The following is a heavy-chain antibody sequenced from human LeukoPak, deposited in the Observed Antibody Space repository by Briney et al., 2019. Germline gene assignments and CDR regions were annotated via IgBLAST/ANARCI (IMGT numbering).Heavy chain of an antibody. J-gene: IGHJ5*02. V-gene: IGHV4-39*07. Sequence: SETLSLTCTVSGGSISSSSYYWGWIRQPPGKGLEWIGSIYYSGSTYYNPSLKSRVTISVDTSKNQFSLKLSSVTAADTAVYYCARDHQASEGATPWGQGTLVTVSS. D-gene: IGHD1-26*01. CDR3: ARDHQASEGATP. CDR1: GGSISSSSYY. CDR2: IYYSGST.